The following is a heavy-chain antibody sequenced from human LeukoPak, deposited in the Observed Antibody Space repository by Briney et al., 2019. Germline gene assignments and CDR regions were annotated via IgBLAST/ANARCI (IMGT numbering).Heavy chain of an antibody. V-gene: IGHV3-23*01. Sequence: GGSLRLSCAASGFTFSNYAMSWVRQAPGRGLEWASAISGSGGSTYYADSVKGRFTISRDNSKNTLHLQINSQRAEDTAVYHCARQLGYCSDGSCYFDSWGQGTLVTVSS. CDR1: GFTFSNYA. CDR3: ARQLGYCSDGSCYFDS. CDR2: ISGSGGST. J-gene: IGHJ4*02. D-gene: IGHD2-15*01.